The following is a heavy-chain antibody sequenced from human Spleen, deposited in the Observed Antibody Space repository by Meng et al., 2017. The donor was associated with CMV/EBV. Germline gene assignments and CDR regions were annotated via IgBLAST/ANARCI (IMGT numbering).Heavy chain of an antibody. J-gene: IGHJ4*02. D-gene: IGHD4-17*01. Sequence: QVQLAQSGAEVKKPGASVKVYCKASGYTFTSYGISWVRQAPGQGLEWMGWINPNSGGTNYAQKFQGRVTMTRDTSISTAYMELSRLRSDDTAVYYCARDGDDYGDYIDYWGQGTLVTVSS. CDR1: GYTFTSYG. CDR2: INPNSGGT. CDR3: ARDGDDYGDYIDY. V-gene: IGHV1-2*02.